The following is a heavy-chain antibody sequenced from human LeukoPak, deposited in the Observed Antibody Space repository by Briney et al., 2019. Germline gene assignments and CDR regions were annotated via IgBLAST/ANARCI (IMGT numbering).Heavy chain of an antibody. CDR3: ARQRGWLLVRDYYYMDV. CDR2: INHSGST. CDR1: GGSFSGYY. Sequence: SETLSLTCAVYGGSFSGYYWSWIRQPPGKGLEWIGEINHSGSTNYNPSLKSRVTISVDTSKNQFSLKLSPVTAADTAVYYCARQRGWLLVRDYYYMDVWGKGTTVTISS. J-gene: IGHJ6*03. D-gene: IGHD5-12*01. V-gene: IGHV4-34*01.